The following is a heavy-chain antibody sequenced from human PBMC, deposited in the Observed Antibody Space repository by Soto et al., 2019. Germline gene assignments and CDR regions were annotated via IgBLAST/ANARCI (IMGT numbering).Heavy chain of an antibody. Sequence: PSETMSLTCTVSGATISSYYLSWIRQPPGKGLAWIGYIYYSGSTNYNPSLKSRVTISVDTSKNQFSLKLSSVTAADTAVYYCARDRRGVNYYYMDVWGKGTTVTVSS. CDR2: IYYSGST. CDR3: ARDRRGVNYYYMDV. J-gene: IGHJ6*03. CDR1: GATISSYY. V-gene: IGHV4-59*01.